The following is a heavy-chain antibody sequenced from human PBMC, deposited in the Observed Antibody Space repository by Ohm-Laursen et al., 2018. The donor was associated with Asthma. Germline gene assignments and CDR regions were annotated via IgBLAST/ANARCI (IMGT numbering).Heavy chain of an antibody. CDR3: AIGSGSYYNGYYFDY. Sequence: ESLRISCKGSGYSFTSYWIGWVRQMPGKGLEWMGIIYPGDSDTRYSPSFQGQVTISADKSISTAYLQWSSLKASDTAMYYCAIGSGSYYNGYYFDYWGQGTLVTVSS. V-gene: IGHV5-51*01. D-gene: IGHD3-10*01. CDR2: IYPGDSDT. CDR1: GYSFTSYW. J-gene: IGHJ4*02.